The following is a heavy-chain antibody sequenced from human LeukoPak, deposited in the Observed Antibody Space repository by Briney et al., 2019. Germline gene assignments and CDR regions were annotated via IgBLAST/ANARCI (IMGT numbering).Heavy chain of an antibody. CDR1: GFTFDDYA. J-gene: IGHJ4*02. Sequence: PGGSLRLSCAASGFTFDDYAMHWVRQAPGKGLEWVSGISWNSGSIGYADSVKGRFTISRDNAKNSLYLQMNSLRAEDTAVYYCARVYCTNGVCGAFDYWGQGTLVTVSS. D-gene: IGHD2-8*01. CDR2: ISWNSGSI. V-gene: IGHV3-9*01. CDR3: ARVYCTNGVCGAFDY.